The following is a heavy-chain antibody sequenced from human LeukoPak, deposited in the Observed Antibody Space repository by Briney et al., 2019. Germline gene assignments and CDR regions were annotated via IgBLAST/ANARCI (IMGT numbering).Heavy chain of an antibody. CDR1: GASISSGDYH. Sequence: KPSETLSLTCTVSGASISSGDYHWNWIRQPPGKGLEWIGFIHDSGSTYYNPSLKSRVSISRDMSKNQLSLMLSSVTAADTAVYYCARSYESTVPDVWGKGTTVTVSS. J-gene: IGHJ6*04. V-gene: IGHV4-30-4*01. CDR3: ARSYESTVPDV. D-gene: IGHD3-3*01. CDR2: IHDSGST.